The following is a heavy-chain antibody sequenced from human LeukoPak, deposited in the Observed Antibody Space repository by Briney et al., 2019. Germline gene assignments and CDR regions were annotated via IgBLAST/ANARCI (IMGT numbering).Heavy chain of an antibody. CDR3: AKNSGYNWQYFFDY. Sequence: GGSLRLSCAASGFTFSSYWMHWVRQAPGKGPVWVSRVDVHGQGTAYADSVKGRFTISRDNPKNTLYLQMNSLRAEDVAVYFCAKNSGYNWQYFFDYWGQGTLVTVSS. CDR2: VDVHGQGT. V-gene: IGHV3-74*01. CDR1: GFTFSSYW. D-gene: IGHD6-25*01. J-gene: IGHJ4*02.